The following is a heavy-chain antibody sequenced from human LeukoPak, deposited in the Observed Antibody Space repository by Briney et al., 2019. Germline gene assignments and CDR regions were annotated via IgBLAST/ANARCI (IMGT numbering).Heavy chain of an antibody. V-gene: IGHV3-23*01. CDR3: AKDVGDFWRPPDY. CDR2: IKGSGTNT. Sequence: QTGGSLRLSCGASGFTFSSYAMSWVRQAPGKGLEWVSGIKGSGTNTFYADSVKGRFTISRDNSKNTLFLQMSSLRADDTAIYYCAKDVGDFWRPPDYWGQGTPVTVSS. D-gene: IGHD3-3*01. CDR1: GFTFSSYA. J-gene: IGHJ4*02.